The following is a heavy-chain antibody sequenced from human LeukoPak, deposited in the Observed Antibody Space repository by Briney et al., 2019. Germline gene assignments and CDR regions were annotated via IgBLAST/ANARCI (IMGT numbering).Heavy chain of an antibody. CDR1: GGSISSSSYY. CDR2: IYTSGST. Sequence: SETLSLTCTVSGGSISSSSYYWSWIRQPAGKGLEWIGRIYTSGSTNYNPSLKSRVTMSVDTSENQFSLKLSSVTAADTAVYYCAGGNSAFGYGGQEPLVPVPS. CDR3: AGGNSAFGY. D-gene: IGHD4-23*01. V-gene: IGHV4-61*02. J-gene: IGHJ4*02.